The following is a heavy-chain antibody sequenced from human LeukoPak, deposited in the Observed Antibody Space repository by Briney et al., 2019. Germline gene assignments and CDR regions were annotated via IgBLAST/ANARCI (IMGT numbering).Heavy chain of an antibody. CDR3: ARSYYGSGSYYGPRDAFDI. CDR2: IYPGDSDT. Sequence: GESLKISCKGSGYSFTSYWIGWVRQMPGKGLEWMGIIYPGDSDTRYSPSFQGQVTISADKSICTAYLQWSSLKASDTAMYYCARSYYGSGSYYGPRDAFDIWGQGTMVTVSS. CDR1: GYSFTSYW. D-gene: IGHD3-10*01. V-gene: IGHV5-51*01. J-gene: IGHJ3*02.